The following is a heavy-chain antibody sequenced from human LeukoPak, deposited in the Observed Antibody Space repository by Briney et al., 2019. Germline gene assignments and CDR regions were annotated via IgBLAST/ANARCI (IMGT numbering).Heavy chain of an antibody. CDR1: GFTFSSYA. J-gene: IGHJ4*02. D-gene: IGHD4-23*01. CDR2: ISSSADIT. V-gene: IGHV3-23*01. CDR3: AKPLEKYSYGGNFDY. Sequence: GGSLRLSCEASGFTFSSYAMSWVRQAPGKGLAWVSVISSSADITYYADSVKGRFPISRDNSKNTLFLQMNNLRAEDPAVYYCAKPLEKYSYGGNFDYWGQGILVTVSS.